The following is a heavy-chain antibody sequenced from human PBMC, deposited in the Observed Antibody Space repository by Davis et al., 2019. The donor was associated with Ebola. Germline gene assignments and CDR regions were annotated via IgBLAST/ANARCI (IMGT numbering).Heavy chain of an antibody. CDR3: ARSPYSSGWYYFDY. V-gene: IGHV3-53*01. Sequence: GESLKISCAASGFTVSSNYMSWVRQAPGKGLEWVSVIYNGGSTYYADSVKGRFTISRDNSRNTLYLQMNSLRAEDTAVYYCARSPYSSGWYYFDYWGQGTLVTVSS. CDR2: IYNGGST. J-gene: IGHJ4*02. CDR1: GFTVSSNY. D-gene: IGHD6-19*01.